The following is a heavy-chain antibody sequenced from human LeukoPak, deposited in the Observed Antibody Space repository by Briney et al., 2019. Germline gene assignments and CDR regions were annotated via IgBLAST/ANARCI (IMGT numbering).Heavy chain of an antibody. CDR3: AKGRGESPTPAYNWFDP. CDR1: GFTFSSFG. CDR2: ISSSSPTI. Sequence: GGSLRLSCAASGFTFSSFGMNWVRQAPGKGLEWVSYISSSSPTIYYADSVKGRFTISRDSSKNTLYLQMNSLRAEDTAVYYCAKGRGESPTPAYNWFDPWGQGTLVTVSS. D-gene: IGHD3-10*01. V-gene: IGHV3-48*01. J-gene: IGHJ5*02.